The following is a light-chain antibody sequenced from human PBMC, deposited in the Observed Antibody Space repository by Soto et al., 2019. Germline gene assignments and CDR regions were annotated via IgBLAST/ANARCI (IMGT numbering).Light chain of an antibody. Sequence: EIVLTQSPGTLSLSPGERATLSCRASQNITNNFLAWYRQKPGQAPRLLIYGAATRATGIPDRFSGSGSGTDFTLTISRLESEDCAVFYFHQYDTSPWTFGQGTKVEFK. J-gene: IGKJ1*01. CDR3: HQYDTSPWT. CDR2: GAA. V-gene: IGKV3-20*01. CDR1: QNITNNF.